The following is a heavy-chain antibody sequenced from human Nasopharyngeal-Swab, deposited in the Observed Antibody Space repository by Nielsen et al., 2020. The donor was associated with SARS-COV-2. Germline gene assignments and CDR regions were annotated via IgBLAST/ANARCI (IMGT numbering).Heavy chain of an antibody. CDR2: LSGGGSPT. Sequence: GESLKISCAASGFTFSNCAMTWVRQAPGKGLEWVSALSGGGSPTYYADSVKGRFTISRDNSKNTLYLQMNSLRAEDTAVYYCAREVDSSGLVDYWGQGTLVTVSS. CDR3: AREVDSSGLVDY. J-gene: IGHJ4*02. D-gene: IGHD6-19*01. CDR1: GFTFSNCA. V-gene: IGHV3-23*01.